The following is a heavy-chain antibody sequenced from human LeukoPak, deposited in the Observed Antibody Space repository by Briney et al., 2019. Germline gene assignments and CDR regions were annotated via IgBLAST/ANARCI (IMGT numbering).Heavy chain of an antibody. CDR3: ARDYGSSSWYSYYYYYMDV. Sequence: GGSLRLSCAASGFTFSSYAMHWVRQAPGKGLEWVAVISYDGSNKYYADSVKGRFTISRDNFKNTLYLQMNSLRAEDTAVYYCARDYGSSSWYSYYYYYMDVWGKGTTVTVSS. J-gene: IGHJ6*03. CDR2: ISYDGSNK. CDR1: GFTFSSYA. V-gene: IGHV3-30*04. D-gene: IGHD6-13*01.